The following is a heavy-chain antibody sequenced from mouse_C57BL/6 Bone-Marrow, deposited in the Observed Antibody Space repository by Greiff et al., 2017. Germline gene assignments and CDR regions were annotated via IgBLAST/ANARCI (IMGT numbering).Heavy chain of an antibody. V-gene: IGHV1-76*01. CDR1: GYTFTDYY. CDR2: IYPGSGNT. D-gene: IGHD2-1*01. J-gene: IGHJ4*01. CDR3: ARRNYVRAMDY. Sequence: QVQLQQSGAELVRPGASVKLSCKASGYTFTDYYINWVKQRPGQGLEWIARIYPGSGNTYYNEKFKGKATLTAEKSSSTAYMQLSSLTSEDSAVYFCARRNYVRAMDYWGQGTSVTVSS.